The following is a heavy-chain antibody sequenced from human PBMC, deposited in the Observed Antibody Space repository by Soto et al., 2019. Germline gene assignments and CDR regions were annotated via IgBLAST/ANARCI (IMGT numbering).Heavy chain of an antibody. CDR1: GFTFSSYA. CDR2: IRSNGDTT. Sequence: GGSLRLSCAASGFTFSSYAMHWVRQAPGKGLEHVSVIRSNGDTTYYADSVKGRFTISRDNSENTLYLQMGSLRPEDMAVYYCARGGQWLVPGASYYYYLDVWGKGTTVTVSS. CDR3: ARGGQWLVPGASYYYYLDV. J-gene: IGHJ6*03. V-gene: IGHV3-64*02. D-gene: IGHD6-19*01.